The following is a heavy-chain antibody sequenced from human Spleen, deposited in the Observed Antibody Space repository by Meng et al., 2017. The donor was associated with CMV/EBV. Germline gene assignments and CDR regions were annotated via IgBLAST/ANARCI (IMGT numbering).Heavy chain of an antibody. CDR2: INPTTGGT. J-gene: IGHJ4*02. D-gene: IGHD2-2*02. V-gene: IGHV1-2*02. Sequence: CKASGYTFTGHSMHWWRQAPGRGPEWMGWINPTTGGTNYAQKFQDRVTLTRDTSISTAYMELSRLRSDDTAVYYCARSREGDLYDYWGRGTLVTVSS. CDR1: GYTFTGHS. CDR3: ARSREGDLYDY.